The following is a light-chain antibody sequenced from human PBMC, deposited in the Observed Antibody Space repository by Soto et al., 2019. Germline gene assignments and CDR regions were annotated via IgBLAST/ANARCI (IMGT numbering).Light chain of an antibody. CDR3: QQRSNWPPEIT. V-gene: IGKV3-11*01. Sequence: EVVMTQSPATLSVSPGERATLSCRASQNISVYLAWYRQKPGQAPRLLIYAASNRATGIPARFSGSGSGTDFTLTISSLEPEDFAVYYCQQRSNWPPEITFGQGTRLEIK. J-gene: IGKJ5*01. CDR1: QNISVY. CDR2: AAS.